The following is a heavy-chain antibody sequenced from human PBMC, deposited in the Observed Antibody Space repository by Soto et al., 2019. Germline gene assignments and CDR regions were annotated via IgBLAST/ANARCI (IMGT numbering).Heavy chain of an antibody. CDR3: ARGPLPWDYHSYGMAV. Sequence: EVQLVESGGGLVQPGGSLRLSCVASGFTFTTYTLHWVRQAPGRGLEYLSAISNDAVHTYYANSVKDRFTISRDNSKDTLYLHMGSLRPEDMAVYYCARGPLPWDYHSYGMAVWVQGTTVTDSS. D-gene: IGHD7-27*01. V-gene: IGHV3-64*01. CDR2: ISNDAVHT. J-gene: IGHJ6*02. CDR1: GFTFTTYT.